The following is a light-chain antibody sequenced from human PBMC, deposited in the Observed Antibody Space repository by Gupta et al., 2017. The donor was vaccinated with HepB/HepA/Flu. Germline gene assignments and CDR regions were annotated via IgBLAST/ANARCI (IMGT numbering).Light chain of an antibody. Sequence: QSALTQPPSASGSPGQSVTISCTGTSSAVGGYNYVSWYQQHPGKAPKLMIYEVSKRPSGVPDRFSGSKSGNTASLTVAGRQAEDEAEYYCSSDAGSVGFGGGTKLTVL. CDR3: SSDAGSVG. V-gene: IGLV2-8*01. CDR1: SSAVGGYNY. J-gene: IGLJ2*01. CDR2: EVS.